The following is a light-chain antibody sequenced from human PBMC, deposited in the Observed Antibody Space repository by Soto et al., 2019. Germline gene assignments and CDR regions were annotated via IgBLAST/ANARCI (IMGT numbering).Light chain of an antibody. V-gene: IGKV3-15*01. Sequence: EIVMTQSPATLSVSPGERATLSCRASQSVSSNLAWYQQKPGQAPRLLIYGASTRATGIPARFSGSGSGTEFTLTISSLQSEDFATYYCQKYNSGLETFGPGTKVDIK. CDR2: GAS. CDR3: QKYNSGLET. CDR1: QSVSSN. J-gene: IGKJ3*01.